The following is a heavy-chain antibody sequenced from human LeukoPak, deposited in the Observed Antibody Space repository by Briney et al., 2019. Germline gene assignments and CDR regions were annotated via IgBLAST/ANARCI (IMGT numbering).Heavy chain of an antibody. Sequence: PSETLSLTCTVSGGSISSYYWSWIRQPPGEGLEWIGYIYYSGSTNYNPSLKSRVTISVDTSKNQFSLKLSSVTAADTAVYYCARGHSGYDLFDYWGQGTLVTVSS. CDR2: IYYSGST. D-gene: IGHD5-12*01. V-gene: IGHV4-59*01. CDR1: GGSISSYY. CDR3: ARGHSGYDLFDY. J-gene: IGHJ4*02.